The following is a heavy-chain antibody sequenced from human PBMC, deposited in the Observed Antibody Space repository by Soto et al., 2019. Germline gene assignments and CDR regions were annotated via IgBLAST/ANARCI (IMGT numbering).Heavy chain of an antibody. V-gene: IGHV3-21*01. CDR3: ATQGYSSSSGEDWFDP. CDR2: ISSSSSYI. CDR1: GFTFSSYS. J-gene: IGHJ5*02. Sequence: PGGSLRLSCAASGFTFSSYSMNWVRQAPGKGLEWVSSISSSSSYIYYADSVKGRFTISRDNAKNSLYLQMNSLRAEDTAVYYCATQGYSSSSGEDWFDPWGQGTLVTVSS. D-gene: IGHD6-6*01.